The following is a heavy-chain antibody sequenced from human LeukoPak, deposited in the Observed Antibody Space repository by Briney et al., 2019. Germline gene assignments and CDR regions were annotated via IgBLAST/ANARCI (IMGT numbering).Heavy chain of an antibody. V-gene: IGHV1-2*02. Sequence: RASVKVSCKASGYTFTGYYMHWVRQAPGLGFEWMGWINPKSGGTSYPQKFQGRLTMTRDTSISTAYMELSRLRSDDTAVYYCVPSANYYYFDYWGQGTLVTVSS. CDR3: VPSANYYYFDY. J-gene: IGHJ4*02. CDR2: INPKSGGT. CDR1: GYTFTGYY. D-gene: IGHD1-26*01.